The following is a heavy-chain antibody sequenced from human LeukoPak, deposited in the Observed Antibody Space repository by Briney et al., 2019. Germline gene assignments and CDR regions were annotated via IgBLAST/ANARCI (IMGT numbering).Heavy chain of an antibody. J-gene: IGHJ4*02. CDR2: IYYTGST. CDR3: AREGGSGTYSPFDF. D-gene: IGHD3-10*01. Sequence: SETLSLTCTVSGGSISNYYWNWIRQPPGKGLEWIGYIYYTGSTNYNPSLKSRVTMSVDTSKNQFSLNLSSVTAADTAIYYCAREGGSGTYSPFDFWGQGTLVTVSS. CDR1: GGSISNYY. V-gene: IGHV4-59*01.